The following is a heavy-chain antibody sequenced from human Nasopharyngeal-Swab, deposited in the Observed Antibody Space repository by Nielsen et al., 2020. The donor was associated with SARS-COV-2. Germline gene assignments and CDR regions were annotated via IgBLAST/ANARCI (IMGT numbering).Heavy chain of an antibody. J-gene: IGHJ4*02. CDR2: IWYDGSNK. CDR3: ARDIPAMGAPSDGFY. V-gene: IGHV3-33*01. Sequence: GESLKISCAASGFTFSSYGMHWVRQAPGKGLEWAAVIWYDGSNKYYADSVKGRFTISRDNSKNTLYLQMNSLRAEDTAVYYCARDIPAMGAPSDGFYWGQGTLVTVSS. D-gene: IGHD1-26*01. CDR1: GFTFSSYG.